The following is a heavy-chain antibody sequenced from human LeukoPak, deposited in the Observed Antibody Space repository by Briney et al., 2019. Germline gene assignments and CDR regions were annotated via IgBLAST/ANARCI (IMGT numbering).Heavy chain of an antibody. CDR2: INHSGST. CDR3: ARHTNYDFWSGYYTGYFDY. V-gene: IGHV4-34*01. D-gene: IGHD3-3*01. CDR1: GGSFSGYY. J-gene: IGHJ4*02. Sequence: ASETLSLTCAVYGGSFSGYYWSWIRQPPGKGLEWIGEINHSGSTNYNPSLKSRVTISVDTSKNQFSLKLSSVTAADTAVYYCARHTNYDFWSGYYTGYFDYWGQGTLVTVSS.